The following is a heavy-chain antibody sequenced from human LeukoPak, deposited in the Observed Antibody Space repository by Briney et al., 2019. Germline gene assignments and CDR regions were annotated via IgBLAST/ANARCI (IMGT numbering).Heavy chain of an antibody. Sequence: PSETLSLTCTVSGDSIRSYYWSWIRQSPGKGLEWIAYIYYNGRTDSNPSLKSRVTISLDMSKNQLSLKLNSVTAADTAVYYCVRHDYDTSLGLDWFFDLWGRGTLVIVSS. J-gene: IGHJ2*01. CDR3: VRHDYDTSLGLDWFFDL. CDR2: IYYNGRT. V-gene: IGHV4-59*08. D-gene: IGHD3-16*01. CDR1: GDSIRSYY.